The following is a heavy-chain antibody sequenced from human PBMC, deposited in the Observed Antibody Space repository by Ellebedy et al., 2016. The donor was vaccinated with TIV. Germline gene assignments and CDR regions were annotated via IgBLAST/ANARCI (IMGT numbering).Heavy chain of an antibody. CDR3: ARVWSAFDY. CDR1: GFTFSNYW. V-gene: IGHV3-7*03. D-gene: IGHD3-3*01. CDR2: IKHDGSEK. J-gene: IGHJ4*02. Sequence: PGGSLRLSCTASGFTFSNYWMTWVRQAPGKGLEWVANIKHDGSEKYYVDSVKGRFTISRDNAKNSLFLQMNSLRAEDTAVYYCARVWSAFDYWGQGTLVTVSS.